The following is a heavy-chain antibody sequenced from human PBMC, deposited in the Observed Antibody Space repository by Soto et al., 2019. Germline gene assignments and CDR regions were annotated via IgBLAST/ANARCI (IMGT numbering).Heavy chain of an antibody. D-gene: IGHD3-3*01. CDR3: AGTDNVGYYQH. CDR2: IFHTGTT. V-gene: IGHV4-38-2*01. J-gene: IGHJ1*01. Sequence: PSETLSLTCAVSGDSIISIYHWAWTRQSPGRGLEWIASIFHTGTTYHTPSLDSRVSISVDTSKNQITLRLSSVTAAYSAVYFCAGTDNVGYYQHFGQGNLVTVSS. CDR1: GDSIISIYH.